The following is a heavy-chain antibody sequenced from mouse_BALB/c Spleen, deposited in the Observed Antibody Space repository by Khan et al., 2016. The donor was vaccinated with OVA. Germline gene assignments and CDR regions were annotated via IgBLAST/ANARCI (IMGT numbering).Heavy chain of an antibody. CDR2: IDPPNGNT. Sequence: EVKLQESGAELVKSGATVKLSCTASGLTINDSYMHWLKPWPEQGLEWIGRIDPPNGNTKYDPTFPGKATLTADTSSNTASMQLSSLPSEDTAVYYSARMARKWGQGTTLTVSA. J-gene: IGHJ2*01. CDR1: GLTINDSY. V-gene: IGHV14-3*02. CDR3: ARMARK.